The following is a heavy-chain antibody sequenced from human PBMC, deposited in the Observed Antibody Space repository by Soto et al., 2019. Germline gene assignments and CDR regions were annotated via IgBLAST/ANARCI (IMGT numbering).Heavy chain of an antibody. CDR3: ARGRGVPMPYYYYGMDV. J-gene: IGHJ6*02. CDR2: IDWADDK. Sequence: SGPTLVNPTQTLTLTCTFSGFSLSTSGMCVSWIRQPPGKALEWLALIDWADDKFYSTSLKTRLTVSKDTSKNQVVLTMTDMDPVDTGTYYCARGRGVPMPYYYYGMDVWGQGTTVTVSS. V-gene: IGHV2-70*01. D-gene: IGHD3-10*01. CDR1: GFSLSTSGMC.